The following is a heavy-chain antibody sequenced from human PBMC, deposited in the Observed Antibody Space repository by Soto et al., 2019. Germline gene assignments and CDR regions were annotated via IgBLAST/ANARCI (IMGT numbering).Heavy chain of an antibody. J-gene: IGHJ6*02. CDR2: IIPIFGTT. Sequence: QVQLVQSGAEVKKHGSSVKVSCKASGGTFTSFTITWVRQAPGQGLEWMGGIIPIFGTTNYAQKFQGRVTITAYESTNTAYMELSSLRSEDTAVYYCARETTTVTRDYFYYGMDVWGQGTTVTVSS. V-gene: IGHV1-69*01. D-gene: IGHD4-17*01. CDR1: GGTFTSFT. CDR3: ARETTTVTRDYFYYGMDV.